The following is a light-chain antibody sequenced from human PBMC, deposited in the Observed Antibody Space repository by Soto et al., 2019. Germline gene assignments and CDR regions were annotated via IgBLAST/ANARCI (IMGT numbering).Light chain of an antibody. J-gene: IGKJ1*01. Sequence: EIVLTQSPGTLSLSPGERATFSCRASQSVSSSYIAWYQQKRGQAPRRLIYGASIRATGIPDRFSGSGSGTEFTLTIGSLQSEDFAVYYCQQYNNWLTWTFGQGTRWIS. CDR3: QQYNNWLTWT. CDR2: GAS. CDR1: QSVSSSY. V-gene: IGKV3D-15*01.